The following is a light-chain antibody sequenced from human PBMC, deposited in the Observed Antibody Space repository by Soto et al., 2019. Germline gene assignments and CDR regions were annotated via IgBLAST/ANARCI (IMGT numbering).Light chain of an antibody. CDR3: AAWDDSLSGHVV. CDR2: RNN. V-gene: IGLV1-47*01. J-gene: IGLJ2*01. Sequence: QSVLTQPPSASGTPGQRVTISCSGSSSNIGSNYVYWYQQLPGTAPKLLIYRNNQRPSGVPDRFSGSKSGTSASLAIGGLRSEDEADYYCAAWDDSLSGHVVFGGGTKLTVL. CDR1: SSNIGSNY.